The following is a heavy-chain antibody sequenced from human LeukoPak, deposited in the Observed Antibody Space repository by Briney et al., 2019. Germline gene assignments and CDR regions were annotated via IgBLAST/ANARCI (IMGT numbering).Heavy chain of an antibody. D-gene: IGHD3-10*01. CDR1: GGSISSYY. V-gene: IGHV4-59*13. CDR2: IYYSGYT. CDR3: ARDSTMVRGVIDSYGMDV. Sequence: PSETLSLTCTVSGGSISSYYWSWIRQPPGKGLEWIGYIYYSGYTNYNSSLKSRVTMSVDTSKNQFALKLSSVTAADTAVYYCARDSTMVRGVIDSYGMDVWGQGTTVTISS. J-gene: IGHJ6*02.